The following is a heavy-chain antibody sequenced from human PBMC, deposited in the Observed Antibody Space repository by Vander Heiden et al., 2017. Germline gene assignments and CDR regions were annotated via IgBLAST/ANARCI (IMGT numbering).Heavy chain of an antibody. D-gene: IGHD1-1*01. V-gene: IGHV3-30*18. Sequence: VQLVESGGGVVQPGRSLRLSCAASGFTFSSYAMYWVRQAPGKGLEWVAVISSDGSKQYYVDSVRGRFTISRDNSKDTLSLEMNSLRAEDTAIYYCAKAGKPTWNEMDYWGQGALVTVSS. CDR3: AKAGKPTWNEMDY. CDR1: GFTFSSYA. J-gene: IGHJ4*02. CDR2: ISSDGSKQ.